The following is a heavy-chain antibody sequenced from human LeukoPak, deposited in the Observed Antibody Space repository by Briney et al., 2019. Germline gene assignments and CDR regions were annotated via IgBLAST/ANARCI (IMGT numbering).Heavy chain of an antibody. CDR1: GFTFSSYG. V-gene: IGHV3-33*06. CDR2: IWYDGSNK. D-gene: IGHD3-22*01. CDR3: AKGGYYYDSSGLDY. Sequence: GGSLRLSCAASGFTFSSYGMHGVRQAPGKGLEWVAVIWYDGSNKYYADSVKGRFTISRDNSKNTLYLQMNSLRAEDTAVYYCAKGGYYYDSSGLDYWGQGTLVTVSS. J-gene: IGHJ4*02.